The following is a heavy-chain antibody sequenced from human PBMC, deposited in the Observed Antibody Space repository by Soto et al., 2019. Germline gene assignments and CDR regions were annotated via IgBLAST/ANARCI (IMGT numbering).Heavy chain of an antibody. Sequence: GGSLRLSCAASGFSFGSYVLSWVRQAPGKGLEWVSTISGSDGKTFYADSVKGRFSISRDTSQSTLYLQMNSLRADDTAMYYCARWSYLDYWGQGTRVTVSS. J-gene: IGHJ4*02. D-gene: IGHD3-3*01. CDR2: ISGSDGKT. CDR3: ARWSYLDY. CDR1: GFSFGSYV. V-gene: IGHV3-23*01.